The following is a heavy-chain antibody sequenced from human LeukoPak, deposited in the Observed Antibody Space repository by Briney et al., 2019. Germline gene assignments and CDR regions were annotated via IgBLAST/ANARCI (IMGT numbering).Heavy chain of an antibody. CDR3: ARGRGAAAALDY. J-gene: IGHJ4*02. CDR1: GYTFTSYA. V-gene: IGHV1-8*02. D-gene: IGHD6-13*01. Sequence: GASVKVSCKASGYTFTSYAMHWVRQAPGQRLEWMGWVNPNSGNTGYAQKFQGGVTMTRNTSISTAYMELSSLRSEDTAVYYCARGRGAAAALDYWGQGTLVTVSP. CDR2: VNPNSGNT.